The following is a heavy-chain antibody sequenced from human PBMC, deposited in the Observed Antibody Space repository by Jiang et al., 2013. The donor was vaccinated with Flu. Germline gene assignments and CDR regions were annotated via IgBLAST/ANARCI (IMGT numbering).Heavy chain of an antibody. CDR3: ARIMEGGSRFFDY. D-gene: IGHD6-13*01. CDR1: GFSLSTSGMC. CDR2: IDWDDDK. Sequence: KPTQTLTLTCSFSGFSLSTSGMCVSWIRQPPGKALEWLARIDWDDDKYYSTSLKTRLTISKDTSKNQVVLTMTNPDPVDTATYYCARIMEGGSRFFDYWGQGILITVSP. J-gene: IGHJ4*02. V-gene: IGHV2-70*11.